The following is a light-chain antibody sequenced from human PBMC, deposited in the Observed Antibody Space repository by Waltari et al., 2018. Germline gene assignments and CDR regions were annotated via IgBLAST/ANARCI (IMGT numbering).Light chain of an antibody. V-gene: IGLV1-44*01. CDR2: SNN. Sequence: QSVLTLPPSASGTPGQRVTISCSGSSSTIGSNTVNWYQQLPGTAPKLLIYSNNQRPSGVPDRFSGSKSGTSASLAISGLQSEDEADYYCAAWDDSLNGVVFGGGTKLTVL. CDR3: AAWDDSLNGVV. CDR1: SSTIGSNT. J-gene: IGLJ2*01.